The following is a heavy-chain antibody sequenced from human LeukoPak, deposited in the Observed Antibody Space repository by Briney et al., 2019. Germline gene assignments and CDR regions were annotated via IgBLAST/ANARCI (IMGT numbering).Heavy chain of an antibody. J-gene: IGHJ4*02. Sequence: SGGSLRLSCAASGFTFSDYYMSWIRQAPGKGLEWVSYISSSGSTIYYADSVKGRFTISRDNAKNSLYLQMNSLRAEDTAVYYCASPYCGSTSCSTLHDFWGQGTLVTVSS. CDR2: ISSSGSTI. CDR1: GFTFSDYY. V-gene: IGHV3-11*04. D-gene: IGHD2-2*01. CDR3: ASPYCGSTSCSTLHDF.